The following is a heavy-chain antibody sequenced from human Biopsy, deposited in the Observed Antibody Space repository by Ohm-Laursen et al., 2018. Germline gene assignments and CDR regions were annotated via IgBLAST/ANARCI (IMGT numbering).Heavy chain of an antibody. J-gene: IGHJ6*02. CDR3: ARTPIAIFSAGLVYRHRRHLQGMDV. D-gene: IGHD6-13*01. CDR2: LDWGDFK. CDR1: GFSLSARGVC. V-gene: IGHV2-70*11. Sequence: PTQTLTLTSDFSGFSLSARGVCVSWILQPPGKALEWLSRLDWGDFKDYSVFLKDRLTISKATSENQVVLTMTNTDPADTGTYFCARTPIAIFSAGLVYRHRRHLQGMDVWGQGTAVTVS.